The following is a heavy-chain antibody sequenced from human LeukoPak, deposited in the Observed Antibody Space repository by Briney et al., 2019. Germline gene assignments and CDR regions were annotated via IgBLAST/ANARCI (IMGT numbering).Heavy chain of an antibody. CDR2: IIPIFGTA. Sequence: GPSVKVSCKASGGTFSSYAISWVRQAPGQGLEWMGGIIPIFGTANYAQKFQGRVTITADESTSTAYMELSSLRSEDTAVYYCARAPREYQLLWSAFDIWGQGTMVTVSS. V-gene: IGHV1-69*01. CDR3: ARAPREYQLLWSAFDI. J-gene: IGHJ3*02. CDR1: GGTFSSYA. D-gene: IGHD2-2*01.